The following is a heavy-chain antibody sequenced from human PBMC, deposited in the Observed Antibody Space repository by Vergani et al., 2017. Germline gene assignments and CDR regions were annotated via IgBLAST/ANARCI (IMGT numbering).Heavy chain of an antibody. Sequence: QLQLQESGPGLVKPSETLSLTCTVSGGSISSGSYYWSWIRQPAGKGLEWIGRIYTSGSTNYNPSLKSRVTISLNTSSNQFSLYLTSVTAADTAVYYCARSRIYYGAGSPDYWGQGTLVTVSS. V-gene: IGHV4-61*02. CDR3: ARSRIYYGAGSPDY. D-gene: IGHD3-10*01. J-gene: IGHJ4*02. CDR2: IYTSGST. CDR1: GGSISSGSYY.